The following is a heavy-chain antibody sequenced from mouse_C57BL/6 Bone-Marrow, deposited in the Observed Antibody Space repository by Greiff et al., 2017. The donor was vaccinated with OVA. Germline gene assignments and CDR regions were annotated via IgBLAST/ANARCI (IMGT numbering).Heavy chain of an antibody. J-gene: IGHJ2*01. CDR1: GFTFSDYY. D-gene: IGHD1-1*01. Sequence: DVKLVESGGGLVQPGGSLKLSCAASGFTFSDYYMYWVRQTPEKRLEWVAYISNGGGSTYYPDTVKGRFTISRDNAKNTLYLQMSRLKSEDTAMYYCARQGSSYYFDYWGQGTTLTVSS. V-gene: IGHV5-12*01. CDR3: ARQGSSYYFDY. CDR2: ISNGGGST.